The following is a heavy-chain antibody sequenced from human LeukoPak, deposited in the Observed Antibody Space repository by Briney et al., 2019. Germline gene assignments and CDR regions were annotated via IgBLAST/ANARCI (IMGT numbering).Heavy chain of an antibody. J-gene: IGHJ3*02. CDR1: GGSIRSTSYY. V-gene: IGHV4-39*07. D-gene: IGHD3-3*01. CDR2: IYYSGSS. CDR3: ARGDFWSGSANDAFDI. Sequence: PSETLSLTCTVSGGSIRSTSYYWGWIRQPPGKGLEWIGSIYYSGSSYYNPSLKSRLTISVDTSKNQFSLKLSSVTAADTAVYYCARGDFWSGSANDAFDIWGQGTMATVSS.